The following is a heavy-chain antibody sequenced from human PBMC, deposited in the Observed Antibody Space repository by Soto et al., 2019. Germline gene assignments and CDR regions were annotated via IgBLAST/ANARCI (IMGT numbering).Heavy chain of an antibody. D-gene: IGHD3-10*01. J-gene: IGHJ4*02. CDR2: IWHDGSKK. V-gene: IGHV3-33*01. CDR1: GYTFSRYG. CDR3: AGELSYGSGSD. Sequence: QVQLVESGGGVVQPGRSLRLACVGSGYTFSRYGMHWVRQAPGKGLEWVADIWHDGSKKYYSDAVRGRFTISRDDSKSTLDLQMSRRGAEDTAIYYCAGELSYGSGSDWGQGTLVTVSS.